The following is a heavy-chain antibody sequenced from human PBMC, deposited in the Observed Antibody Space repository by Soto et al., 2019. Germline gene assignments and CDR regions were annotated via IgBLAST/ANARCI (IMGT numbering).Heavy chain of an antibody. CDR1: GYTFTNNA. CDR2: INAANGNT. CDR3: ARDIAFDI. V-gene: IGHV1-3*01. J-gene: IGHJ3*02. Sequence: GASVKVSCKASGYTFTNNAIHWVRQAPGQRLEWMGWINAANGNTVYSQKFQGRVTITRDTSATTAYMDLSSLRSEDTAVYYCARDIAFDIWGQGTMVTVS.